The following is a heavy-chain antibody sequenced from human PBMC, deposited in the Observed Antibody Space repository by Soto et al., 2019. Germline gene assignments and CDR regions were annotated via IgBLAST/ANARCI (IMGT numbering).Heavy chain of an antibody. V-gene: IGHV1-69*02. J-gene: IGHJ6*03. Sequence: SVKVSCKASGGTFSSYTISWVRQAPGQGLEWMGRIIPILGIANYAQKFQGRVTIAADKSTSTAYMELSSLRSEDTAVYYCARVKNYYYYYMDVWGKGTTVTVSS. CDR2: IIPILGIA. CDR3: ARVKNYYYYYMDV. CDR1: GGTFSSYT.